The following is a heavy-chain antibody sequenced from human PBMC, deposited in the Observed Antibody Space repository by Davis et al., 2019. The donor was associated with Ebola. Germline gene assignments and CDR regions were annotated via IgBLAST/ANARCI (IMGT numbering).Heavy chain of an antibody. CDR3: AREGLGCSGGSCAYYMDV. Sequence: ASVKVSCKASGYTFTSYGISWVRQAPGQGLEWMGWISAYNGNTNYAQKLQGRVTMTTDTSTSTAYMELRSLRSDDTAVYYCAREGLGCSGGSCAYYMDVWGKGTTVTVPS. CDR1: GYTFTSYG. D-gene: IGHD2-15*01. CDR2: ISAYNGNT. J-gene: IGHJ6*03. V-gene: IGHV1-18*01.